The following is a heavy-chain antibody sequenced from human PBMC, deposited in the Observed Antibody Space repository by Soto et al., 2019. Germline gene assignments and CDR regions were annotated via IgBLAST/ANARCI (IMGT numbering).Heavy chain of an antibody. CDR3: ARERNRDGHDWGSWFAP. CDR1: GGSITNYY. CDR2: ISDSGST. Sequence: SETLSLTCTVSGGSITNYYWSWIRQPPGKELEWIGYISDSGSTNYNPSLKSRVTISIDTSKNRFSLKVTSVTAADTAMYYCARERNRDGHDWGSWFAPWGQGTLVTVSS. D-gene: IGHD3-16*01. V-gene: IGHV4-59*01. J-gene: IGHJ5*02.